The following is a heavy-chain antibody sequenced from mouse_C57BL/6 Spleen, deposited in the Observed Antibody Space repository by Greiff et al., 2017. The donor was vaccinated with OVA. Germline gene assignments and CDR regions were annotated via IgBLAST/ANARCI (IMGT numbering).Heavy chain of an antibody. V-gene: IGHV1-64*01. CDR1: GYTFTSYW. CDR3: ARSESNYVAWFAY. CDR2: IHPNSGST. D-gene: IGHD2-5*01. Sequence: QVQLQQPGAELVKPGASVKLSCKASGYTFTSYWMHWVKQRPGQGLEWIGMIHPNSGSTNYNEKFKSKATLTVDKSSSTAYMQLSSLTSEDSAVYYCARSESNYVAWFAYWGQGTLVTVSA. J-gene: IGHJ3*01.